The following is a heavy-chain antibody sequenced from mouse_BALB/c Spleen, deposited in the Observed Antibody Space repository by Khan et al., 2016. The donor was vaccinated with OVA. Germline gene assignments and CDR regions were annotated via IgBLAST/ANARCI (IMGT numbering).Heavy chain of an antibody. V-gene: IGHV5-6*01. J-gene: IGHJ3*01. CDR2: VSTGGHYT. CDR1: GFTFSTYG. CDR3: ARLAYYYDSEGFAY. D-gene: IGHD1-1*01. Sequence: EVQGVESGGDVVKPGGSLKLSCAASGFTFSTYGMSWVRQTPDKRLEWVATVSTGGHYTYSPDTVKGRFTISRDNAKNTLYLQMNSLKSEDTAMFYCARLAYYYDSEGFAYWGQGTLVTVSA.